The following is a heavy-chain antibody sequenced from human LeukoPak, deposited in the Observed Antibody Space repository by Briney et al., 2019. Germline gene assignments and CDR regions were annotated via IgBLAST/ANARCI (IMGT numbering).Heavy chain of an antibody. D-gene: IGHD5-18*01. J-gene: IGHJ4*02. CDR2: ISHDGSDK. V-gene: IGHV3-30-3*01. Sequence: PGGSLRLSCAASGFTLSSYVMHWVRQGPGEGLEWVALISHDGSDKYYADSVQGRFTISRDNSKNTLYLQMNSLRDEDTAVYYCARDHSYDRYRYGSYDYWGQGTLVTVSS. CDR1: GFTLSSYV. CDR3: ARDHSYDRYRYGSYDY.